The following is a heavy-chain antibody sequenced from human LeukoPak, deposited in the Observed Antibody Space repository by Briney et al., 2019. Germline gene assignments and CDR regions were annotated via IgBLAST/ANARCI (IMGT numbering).Heavy chain of an antibody. D-gene: IGHD3-10*01. CDR2: IYPGDSDT. Sequence: GESLKISCKGSGYSFTSYWIGWVRQMPGRGLEWMGIIYPGDSDTRYSPSFQGQVTISADKSISTAYLQWSSLKASDTAMYYCARHAQLLWFGELRGHDAFDIWGQGTMVTVSS. CDR1: GYSFTSYW. J-gene: IGHJ3*02. CDR3: ARHAQLLWFGELRGHDAFDI. V-gene: IGHV5-51*01.